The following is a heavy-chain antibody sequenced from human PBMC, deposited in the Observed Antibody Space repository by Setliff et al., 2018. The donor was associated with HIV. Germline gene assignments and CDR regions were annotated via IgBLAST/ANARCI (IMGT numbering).Heavy chain of an antibody. Sequence: GGSLRLSCAASGFTFSGYSMNWVRQAPGKGLEWVSSITTSSSYMYYTDSVKGRFTISRDNAKNTLFLQMNSLRAEDTAVYYCARAQDNYYDSSGYSFDSWGQGSLVTVSS. V-gene: IGHV3-21*01. D-gene: IGHD3-22*01. CDR1: GFTFSGYS. CDR2: ITTSSSYM. CDR3: ARAQDNYYDSSGYSFDS. J-gene: IGHJ4*02.